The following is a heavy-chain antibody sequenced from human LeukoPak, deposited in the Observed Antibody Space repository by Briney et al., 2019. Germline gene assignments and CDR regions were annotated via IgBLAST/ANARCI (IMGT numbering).Heavy chain of an antibody. CDR2: ISGSGGST. CDR1: GFTFSSYA. V-gene: IGHV3-23*01. D-gene: IGHD1-7*01. Sequence: GGSLRLSCAASGFTFSSYAMSWVRQAPGKGLEWVSAISGSGGSTYYADSVKGRFTISRDNSKNTLYLQMSSLRAEDTAVYYCASDITGTTGFDPWGQGTLVTVSS. CDR3: ASDITGTTGFDP. J-gene: IGHJ5*02.